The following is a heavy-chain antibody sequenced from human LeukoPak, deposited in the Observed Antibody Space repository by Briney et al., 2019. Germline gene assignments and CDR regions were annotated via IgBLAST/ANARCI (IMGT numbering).Heavy chain of an antibody. D-gene: IGHD6-6*01. CDR3: ATAVRYYYSSASYLDY. CDR1: GFTFSSYA. J-gene: IGHJ4*02. Sequence: GGSLRLSCAASGFTFSSYAMNWVPEAPGEGLEWVSYICSSGGILYYADSARGGFAISRDTAKSLLYLRMYSLRAEDTAVYSFATAVRYYYSSASYLDYWGQGPLATVSS. V-gene: IGHV3-48*03. CDR2: ICSSGGIL.